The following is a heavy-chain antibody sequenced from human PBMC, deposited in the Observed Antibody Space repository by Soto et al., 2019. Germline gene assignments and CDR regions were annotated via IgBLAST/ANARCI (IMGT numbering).Heavy chain of an antibody. CDR1: GYTFTSYD. CDR2: MNPNSGNT. J-gene: IGHJ6*02. CDR3: ARGYYDFWSGDYYYGMDV. Sequence: ASVKGSCKASGYTFTSYDINWVRQATGQGLEWMGWMNPNSGNTGYAQKFQGRVTMTRNTSISTAYMELSSLRSEDTDVYYCARGYYDFWSGDYYYGMDVRGQGTTVTVSS. V-gene: IGHV1-8*01. D-gene: IGHD3-3*01.